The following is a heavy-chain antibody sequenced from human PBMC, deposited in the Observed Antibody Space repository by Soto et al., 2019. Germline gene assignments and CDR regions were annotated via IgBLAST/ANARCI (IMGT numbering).Heavy chain of an antibody. CDR2: ISPIGSV. V-gene: IGHV4-4*02. CDR3: VRSFGWYAIDY. D-gene: IGHD6-19*01. CDR1: GVSISSNYY. Sequence: QVLLQESGPGLVQPSGTLSLSCAVSGVSISSNYYWGWVRQSPGKGLEWLGDISPIGSVNYSPSLMSRVTISMDRSENQFSLNLNSVTAADTAVYYCVRSFGWYAIDYWGQGTLVIVSS. J-gene: IGHJ4*02.